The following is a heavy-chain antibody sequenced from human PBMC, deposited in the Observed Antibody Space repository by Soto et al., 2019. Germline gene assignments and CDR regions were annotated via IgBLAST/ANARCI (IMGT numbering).Heavy chain of an antibody. CDR3: ARESFVYSYGSFDY. V-gene: IGHV4-30-4*01. J-gene: IGHJ4*02. CDR1: GGSISSGDYY. D-gene: IGHD5-18*01. Sequence: SETLSLTCTVSGGSISSGDYYWSWIRQPPGKGLEWIGYIYYSGSTYYNPSLKSRVTISVDTSKNQFSLKLSSVTAADTAVYYCARESFVYSYGSFDYWGQGTLVTVSS. CDR2: IYYSGST.